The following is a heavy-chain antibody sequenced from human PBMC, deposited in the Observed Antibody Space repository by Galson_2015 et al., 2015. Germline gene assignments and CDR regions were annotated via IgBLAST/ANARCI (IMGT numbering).Heavy chain of an antibody. V-gene: IGHV4-59*01. J-gene: IGHJ3*02. CDR1: GGSISSYY. Sequence: ETLSLTCTVSGGSISSYYWSWIRQPPGKGLEWIGYIYYSGSTNYNPSLKNRVTISVDTSKNQFSLKLSSVTAADTAVYYCARGGGYCSGGSCFDAFDIWGQGTMVTVSS. D-gene: IGHD2-15*01. CDR2: IYYSGST. CDR3: ARGGGYCSGGSCFDAFDI.